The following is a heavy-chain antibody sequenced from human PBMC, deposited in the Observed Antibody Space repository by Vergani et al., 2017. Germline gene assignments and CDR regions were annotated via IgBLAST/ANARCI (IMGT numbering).Heavy chain of an antibody. V-gene: IGHV4-59*01. CDR3: ARSIVSRNPPDYFDN. J-gene: IGHJ4*02. CDR1: GGSLSGYY. D-gene: IGHD1-14*01. CDR2: VEDSGYF. Sequence: QVQLQESGPGLVRPSETLSHTCTVSGGSLSGYYWNWIRQTPGEGLEWIGYVEDSGYFNYNPSLRTRVSMSSDTSNIQFSLMLSSVTVADTAVYYCARSIVSRNPPDYFDNWGQGTLVTVSS.